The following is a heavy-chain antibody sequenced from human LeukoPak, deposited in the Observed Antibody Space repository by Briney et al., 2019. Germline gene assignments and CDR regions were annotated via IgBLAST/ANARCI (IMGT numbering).Heavy chain of an antibody. V-gene: IGHV6-1*01. J-gene: IGHJ3*02. CDR2: TYYRSKWYN. CDR3: ARLAAAFGAFDI. D-gene: IGHD6-13*01. Sequence: SQTLSLTCATSGDSVSSNSAVWNWIRQSPSRGLEWLGRTYYRSKWYNDYAVSVKSRITIKPDTSQSQFSLQPNSVTPDDSAVYYCARLAAAFGAFDIWGQGTMVTVSS. CDR1: GDSVSSNSAV.